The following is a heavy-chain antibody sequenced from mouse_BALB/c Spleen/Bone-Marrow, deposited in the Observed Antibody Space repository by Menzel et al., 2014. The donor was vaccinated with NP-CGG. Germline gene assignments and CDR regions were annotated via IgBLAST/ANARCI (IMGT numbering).Heavy chain of an antibody. V-gene: IGHV1S137*01. Sequence: VKLQESGAELVRPGVSVKISCKGSGYTFTDYAIHWVKQSHAKSLEWIGVISTYYGDASYNQKFKGKATMTVDKSSSTAYMELARLTSEDSAIYYCASGNYYYAMDYWGQGTSVTVSS. D-gene: IGHD2-1*01. CDR2: ISTYYGDA. CDR1: GYTFTDYA. CDR3: ASGNYYYAMDY. J-gene: IGHJ4*01.